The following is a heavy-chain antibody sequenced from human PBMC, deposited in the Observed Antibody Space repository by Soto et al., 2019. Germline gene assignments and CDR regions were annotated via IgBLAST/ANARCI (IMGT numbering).Heavy chain of an antibody. CDR3: ARADPRYYDSSGYTNWFDP. J-gene: IGHJ5*02. Sequence: SETLSLTCSVSGDSINNYYWSWIRQPPGKGLEWIGYIYYSGSTNYNPSLKSRVTISVDTSKNQFSLKLSSVTAADTAMYYCARADPRYYDSSGYTNWFDPWGQGTLVTVSS. CDR1: GDSINNYY. CDR2: IYYSGST. D-gene: IGHD3-22*01. V-gene: IGHV4-59*01.